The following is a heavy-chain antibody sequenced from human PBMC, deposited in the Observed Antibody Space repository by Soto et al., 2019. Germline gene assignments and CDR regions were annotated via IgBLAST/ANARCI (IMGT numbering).Heavy chain of an antibody. CDR3: ARDPYSSGWYRFYYYGMDV. J-gene: IGHJ6*02. Sequence: GGSLRLSCAASGFTFSSYAMHWVRQAPGKGLEWVAVISYDGSNKYYADSVKGRFTISRDNSKNTLYLQMNSLRAEDTAVYYCARDPYSSGWYRFYYYGMDVWGQGTTVTVSS. D-gene: IGHD6-19*01. V-gene: IGHV3-30-3*01. CDR2: ISYDGSNK. CDR1: GFTFSSYA.